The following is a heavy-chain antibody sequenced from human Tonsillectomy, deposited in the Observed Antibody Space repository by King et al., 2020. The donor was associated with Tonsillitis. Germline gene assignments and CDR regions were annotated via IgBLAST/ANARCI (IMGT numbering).Heavy chain of an antibody. Sequence: QLVQSGAEVKKPGASVKVSCKASGYTFTGYYMHWVRQAPGQGLEWMGWINPNSGGTNYAQKFQGRVTMTRDTSITTAYMELSRLRSDDTAVYYCWTYYYDSSGYYFDYWGQGTIVTVSS. D-gene: IGHD3-22*01. V-gene: IGHV1-2*02. CDR1: GYTFTGYY. CDR2: INPNSGGT. CDR3: WTYYYDSSGYYFDY. J-gene: IGHJ4*02.